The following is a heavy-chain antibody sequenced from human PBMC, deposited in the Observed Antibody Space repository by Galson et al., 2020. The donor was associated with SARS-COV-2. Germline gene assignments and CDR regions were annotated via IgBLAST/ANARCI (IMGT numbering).Heavy chain of an antibody. CDR1: GATLSSGTYL. CDR3: ARRAQYHSAIT. J-gene: IGHJ4*02. V-gene: IGHV4-39*01. Sequence: SETLSLTCTVSGATLSSGTYLWACNPQTPGKGLEWIGSRNHNGNTYYNPSLRSPVIKYLDASVTEVSLIPLSVTAADTAIYYCARRAQYHSAITWGRGTLVFVSS. D-gene: IGHD3-10*01. CDR2: RNHNGNT.